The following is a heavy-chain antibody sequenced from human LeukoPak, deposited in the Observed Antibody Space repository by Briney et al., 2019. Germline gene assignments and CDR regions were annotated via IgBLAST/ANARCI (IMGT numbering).Heavy chain of an antibody. CDR3: ARSFSPLRYFDWLGMDV. V-gene: IGHV4-4*02. J-gene: IGHJ6*02. CDR2: IYHSGST. CDR1: GGSISSSNW. Sequence: SETLSLTCAVSGGSISSSNWWSWVRQPPGKGLEWIGEIYHSGSTNYNPSLKSRVTISVDTSKNQFSLKLSSVTAADTAVYYCARSFSPLRYFDWLGMDVWGQGTTVTVSS. D-gene: IGHD3-9*01.